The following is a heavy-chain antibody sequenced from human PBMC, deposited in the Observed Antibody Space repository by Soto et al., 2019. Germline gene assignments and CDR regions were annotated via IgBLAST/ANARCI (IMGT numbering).Heavy chain of an antibody. V-gene: IGHV1-58*02. D-gene: IGHD2-21*01. CDR3: AATFDSGSYDFGGHPW. CDR1: GFTFSSAG. CDR2: IVVASGKT. J-gene: IGHJ4*02. Sequence: SGRVSCRESGFTFSSAGIGWVRQASGQPLEWLGWIVVASGKTDYTHNLQTRVTITRDKSTNTAYLELSGLRSDDTAVYYCAATFDSGSYDFGGHPWWGQGTLVTVSS.